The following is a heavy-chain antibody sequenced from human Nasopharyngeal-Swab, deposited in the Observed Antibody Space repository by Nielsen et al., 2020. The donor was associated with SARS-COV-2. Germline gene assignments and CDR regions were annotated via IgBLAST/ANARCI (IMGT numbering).Heavy chain of an antibody. CDR3: ARHYDFWSGYLPYYFDY. CDR2: ISVYNGNT. Sequence: ASVKVSCKASGYTFTSYGISWVRQAPGQGLEWMGWISVYNGNTNYAQKLQGRVTMTTDTSTSTAYMELRSLRSDDTAVYYCARHYDFWSGYLPYYFDYWGQGTLVTVSS. D-gene: IGHD3-3*01. V-gene: IGHV1-18*01. CDR1: GYTFTSYG. J-gene: IGHJ4*02.